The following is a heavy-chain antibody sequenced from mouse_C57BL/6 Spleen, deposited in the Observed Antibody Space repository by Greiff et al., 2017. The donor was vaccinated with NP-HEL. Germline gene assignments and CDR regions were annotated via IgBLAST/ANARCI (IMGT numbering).Heavy chain of an antibody. V-gene: IGHV1-82*01. D-gene: IGHD1-1*01. Sequence: QVQLQQSGPELVKPGASVKISCKASGYAFSSSWMNWVKQRPGKGLEWIGRIYPGDGDTNYNGKFKGKATLTADKFSSTAYMQLSSLTSEDSAVYFCARDYYGSRVGYWGQGTTLTVSS. CDR3: ARDYYGSRVGY. CDR2: IYPGDGDT. CDR1: GYAFSSSW. J-gene: IGHJ2*01.